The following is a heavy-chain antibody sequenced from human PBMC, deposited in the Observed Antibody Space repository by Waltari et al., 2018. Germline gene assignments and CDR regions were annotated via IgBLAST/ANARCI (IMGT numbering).Heavy chain of an antibody. Sequence: EVQLVQSVAEVKKPGESLRIACQGSGYSFTTFWITWVRQMPGKGLEWLGRIDCTDSYTNYSPSFQGHVAISVDKSISTAYLQWSSLKASDTAIYYCARTIVQDQYYMDVWGKGTTVTVSS. D-gene: IGHD3-10*01. CDR2: IDCTDSYT. CDR3: ARTIVQDQYYMDV. V-gene: IGHV5-10-1*01. J-gene: IGHJ6*03. CDR1: GYSFTTFW.